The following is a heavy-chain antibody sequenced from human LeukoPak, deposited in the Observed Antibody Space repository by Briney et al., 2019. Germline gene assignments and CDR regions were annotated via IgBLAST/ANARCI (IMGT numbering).Heavy chain of an antibody. V-gene: IGHV4-39*01. D-gene: IGHD1-26*01. CDR2: IYYSGST. Sequence: SETLSLTCTVSGGSISSSSYYWGWIRQPPGRGREWTGSIYYSGSTYYNPSLKSRVTLSVNTSKNQFSLKLSYVTPAYIGVCDCATREDAFDICGQGTLVTLSS. J-gene: IGHJ3*02. CDR3: ATREDAFDI. CDR1: GGSISSSSYY.